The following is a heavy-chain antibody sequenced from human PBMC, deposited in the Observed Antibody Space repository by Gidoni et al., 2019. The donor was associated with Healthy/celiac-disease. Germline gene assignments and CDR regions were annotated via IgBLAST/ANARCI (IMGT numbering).Heavy chain of an antibody. CDR3: ARVNPGIAVAEDY. CDR2: IYYSGST. CDR1: GGSIRSSSYY. Sequence: QLQLQESGPGLVKPSEPLSLTCTVSGGSIRSSSYYWGWIRQPPGKGLEWIGSIYYSGSTYYNPSLKSRVTISVDTSKNQFSLKLSSVTAADTAVYYCARVNPGIAVAEDYWGQGTLVTVSS. J-gene: IGHJ4*02. D-gene: IGHD6-19*01. V-gene: IGHV4-39*01.